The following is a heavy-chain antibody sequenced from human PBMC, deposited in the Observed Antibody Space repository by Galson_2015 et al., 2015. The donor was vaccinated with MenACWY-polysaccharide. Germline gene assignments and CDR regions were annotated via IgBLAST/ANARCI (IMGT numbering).Heavy chain of an antibody. Sequence: SLRLSCAASGFTFTTYALNWARQAPGKGLEWVSIISDSGASTYYADSVKGRFSISRDNSKNTLYLQMNSLRAEHTAVYYCAKSVVRALSPRHFDYWVRGTRVTVSS. J-gene: IGHJ4*02. CDR2: ISDSGAST. CDR1: GFTFTTYA. CDR3: AKSVVRALSPRHFDY. V-gene: IGHV3-23*01. D-gene: IGHD3-10*01.